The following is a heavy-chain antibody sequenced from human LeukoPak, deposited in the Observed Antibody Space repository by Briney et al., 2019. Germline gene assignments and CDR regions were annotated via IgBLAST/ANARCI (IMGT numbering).Heavy chain of an antibody. CDR3: AKDLYPHGRAEYFQH. Sequence: GGSLRLSCEASGFTFDNYAMSWVRQAPGKGLGWVSAISNSGVSTHYADSVKGRFTISRDNSKNTLFLHMNPLRADDMAVYYCAKDLYPHGRAEYFQHWGQGTLVTVSS. V-gene: IGHV3-23*01. CDR1: GFTFDNYA. CDR2: ISNSGVST. J-gene: IGHJ1*01. D-gene: IGHD2-2*02.